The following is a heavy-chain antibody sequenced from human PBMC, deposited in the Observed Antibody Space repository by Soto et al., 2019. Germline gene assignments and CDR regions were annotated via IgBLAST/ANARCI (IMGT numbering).Heavy chain of an antibody. V-gene: IGHV3-66*01. CDR3: ARDGNYYYYLDV. CDR2: IYSGGST. J-gene: IGHJ6*03. CDR1: GFIVISNY. D-gene: IGHD2-15*01. Sequence: GGSLILSCAASGFIVISNYMSWVRQAPGKGLEWVSVIYSGGSTYYADSVKGRFTISRDNSKNTLYLQMNSLRAEDTAVYYCARDGNYYYYLDVWGKGTTVSGSS.